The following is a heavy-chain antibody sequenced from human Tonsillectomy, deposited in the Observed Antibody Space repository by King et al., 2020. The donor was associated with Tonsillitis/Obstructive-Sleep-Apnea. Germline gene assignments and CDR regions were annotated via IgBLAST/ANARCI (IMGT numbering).Heavy chain of an antibody. CDR3: ARDRSFTGVGGEQIPDYYFDY. D-gene: IGHD3-10*01. J-gene: IGHJ4*02. Sequence: VQLVESGGGVVQPGRSLRLSCAASGFTFNNYAMHWVRQAPGKGLEWVAVISYDGSNKYYADSVKGRFTISRDNSKNTLYLQMNSLRTEDTAVYCCARDRSFTGVGGEQIPDYYFDYWGEGTLVTVSS. V-gene: IGHV3-30*04. CDR2: ISYDGSNK. CDR1: GFTFNNYA.